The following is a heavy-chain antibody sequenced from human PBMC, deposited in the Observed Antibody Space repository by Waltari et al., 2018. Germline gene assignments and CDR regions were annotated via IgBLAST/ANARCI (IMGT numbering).Heavy chain of an antibody. CDR2: IIPIFGTA. Sequence: QVQQVQSGAEVKKPGSPVKVACQASGGTFSSYATSWVRRARGQGLEWMGGIIPIFGTANYAQKFQGIVTITADDSTCTAYMDLSSLRSEDSSLYYCARVAQYYYDSSAYSFFDYWGQGTLVTVSS. D-gene: IGHD3-22*01. J-gene: IGHJ4*02. CDR1: GGTFSSYA. CDR3: ARVAQYYYDSSAYSFFDY. V-gene: IGHV1-69*01.